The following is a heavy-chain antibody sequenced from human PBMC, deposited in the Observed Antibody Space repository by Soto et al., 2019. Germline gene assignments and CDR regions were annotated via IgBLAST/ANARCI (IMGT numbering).Heavy chain of an antibody. D-gene: IGHD2-2*01. CDR3: AREAGYCSRTSCYRRAFDT. CDR2: INTDGGSS. V-gene: IGHV3-74*03. Sequence: GGSLRLSCAASGFTFSGHWMHWVRQVPGKGLEWVSRINTDGGSSAYADSVKGRFTISRDNAKNTLYLQMKGLRAEDTAVYYCAREAGYCSRTSCYRRAFDTWGQGTTVTLSS. J-gene: IGHJ3*02. CDR1: GFTFSGHW.